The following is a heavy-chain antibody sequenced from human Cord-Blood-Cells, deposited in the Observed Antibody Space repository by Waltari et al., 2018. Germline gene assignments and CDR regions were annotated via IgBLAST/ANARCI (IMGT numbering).Heavy chain of an antibody. D-gene: IGHD6-13*01. J-gene: IGHJ4*02. CDR2: INHSGST. CDR1: GGSFSGYY. V-gene: IGHV4-34*01. Sequence: QVQLQQWGAGLLKPSETLSLTCAVYGGSFSGYYWSGVRQPPGKGLEWIGEINHSGSTNYNPSLKSRVTISVDTSKNQFSLKLSSVTAADTAVYYCATRNSSTAPFDYWGQGTLVTVSS. CDR3: ATRNSSTAPFDY.